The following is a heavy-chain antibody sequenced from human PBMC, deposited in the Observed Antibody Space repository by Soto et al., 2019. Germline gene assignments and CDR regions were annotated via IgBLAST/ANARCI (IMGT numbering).Heavy chain of an antibody. CDR1: AYTFTRYG. J-gene: IGHJ6*02. CDR3: AKNGQPPYYYYGLDV. D-gene: IGHD2-8*01. CDR2: ISGHNGDT. Sequence: QGHLVQSGAEVKKPGASVKVSCKTSAYTFTRYGISCVRQAPGQGLEWMGWISGHNGDTTYEQNHQNRVTMTIDTSTTTAYMELRSLTSDDTAVYYCAKNGQPPYYYYGLDVWGQGTTVTVSS. V-gene: IGHV1-18*01.